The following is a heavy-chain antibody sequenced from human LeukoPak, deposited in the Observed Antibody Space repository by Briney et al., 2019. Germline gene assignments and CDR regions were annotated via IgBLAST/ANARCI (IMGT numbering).Heavy chain of an antibody. V-gene: IGHV3-23*01. CDR1: GFTFSSYT. CDR2: ITTSDGNT. Sequence: GGSLRHSCAASGFTFSSYTMSWVRQAPGKGLEWVSTITTSDGNTYYADSVKGRFTVSRDNSKNTLFLQMNSLRAEDTAVYYCAKDGGLWVSAHWGDSWGRGTLVTVSS. CDR3: AKDGGLWVSAHWGDS. J-gene: IGHJ4*02. D-gene: IGHD7-27*01.